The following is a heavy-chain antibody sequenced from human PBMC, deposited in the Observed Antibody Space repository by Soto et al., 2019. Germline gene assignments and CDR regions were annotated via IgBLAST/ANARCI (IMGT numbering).Heavy chain of an antibody. CDR1: GGSISSGGSY. V-gene: IGHV4-30-4*01. D-gene: IGHD2-2*01. J-gene: IGHJ4*02. CDR3: VRYCSTTKCPCDY. Sequence: QVQLQESGPGLVKPSQTLSLTCTVSGGSISSGGSYWGWIRQPPGKGLEWIGYIYYSGNTILNPSLRSRVTLSVDTSKNQFSLNLSSVTAADTAVYYCVRYCSTTKCPCDYWGQGTLVTVSS. CDR2: IYYSGNT.